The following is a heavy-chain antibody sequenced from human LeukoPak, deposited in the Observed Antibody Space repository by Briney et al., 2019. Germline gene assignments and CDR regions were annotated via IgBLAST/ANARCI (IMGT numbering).Heavy chain of an antibody. J-gene: IGHJ4*02. Sequence: GASLHISCKASGSIFSSYWSGGLRQLPGKVLEWMWIIYPGDSNTSYSPSCQGQVTISAAKSITTAYLQWSSLKASATAMYYCARRESIAARPYDYWGQGTLVTVSS. V-gene: IGHV5-51*01. CDR3: ARRESIAARPYDY. D-gene: IGHD6-6*01. CDR2: IYPGDSNT. CDR1: GSIFSSYW.